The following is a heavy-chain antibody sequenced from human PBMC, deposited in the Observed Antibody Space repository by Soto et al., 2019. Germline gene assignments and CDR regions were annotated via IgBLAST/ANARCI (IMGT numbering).Heavy chain of an antibody. CDR2: IIPIFGTA. Sequence: QVQLVQSGAEVKKPGSSVKFSCKASGGTFSSYAISWVRQAPGQGLEWMGGIIPIFGTADYAQKFQGRVTITADESTSTAYMELSRLRSEDTAVYYCASPLIVATIVNYYYGMDVWGQGTTVTVSS. D-gene: IGHD5-12*01. CDR3: ASPLIVATIVNYYYGMDV. CDR1: GGTFSSYA. V-gene: IGHV1-69*12. J-gene: IGHJ6*02.